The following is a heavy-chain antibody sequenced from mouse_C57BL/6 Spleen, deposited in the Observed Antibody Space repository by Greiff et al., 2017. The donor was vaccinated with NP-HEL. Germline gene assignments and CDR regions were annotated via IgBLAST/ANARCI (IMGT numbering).Heavy chain of an antibody. Sequence: VQLQQSGPELVKPGASVKMSCKASGYTFTDYNMHWVKQSHGKSLEWIGYINPNNGGTSYNQKFKGKATLTVNKSSSTAYMELRSLTSEDSAVYYCARRTYYGSSYYYAMDYWGQGTSVTVSS. CDR2: INPNNGGT. CDR1: GYTFTDYN. J-gene: IGHJ4*01. D-gene: IGHD1-1*01. V-gene: IGHV1-22*01. CDR3: ARRTYYGSSYYYAMDY.